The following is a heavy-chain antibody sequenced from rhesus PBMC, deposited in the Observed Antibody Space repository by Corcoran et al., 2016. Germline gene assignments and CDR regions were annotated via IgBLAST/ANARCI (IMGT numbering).Heavy chain of an antibody. CDR1: GGSICDSYY. CDR2: IYRHISST. D-gene: IGHD4-29*01. J-gene: IGHJ4*01. CDR3: ARIEGKPLRQSFDY. V-gene: IGHV4S9*01. Sequence: QVQLQESGPGLVKPSETLSLTCAVSGGSICDSYYWNWIRQPPGKVLAAIGKIYRHISSTNYPPTLQSRVTISKDTSKTQFFLALTSVTAADTAVYYCARIEGKPLRQSFDYWGQGVLVTVSS.